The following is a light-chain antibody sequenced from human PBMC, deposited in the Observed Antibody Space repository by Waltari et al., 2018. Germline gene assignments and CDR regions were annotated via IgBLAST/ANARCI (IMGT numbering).Light chain of an antibody. J-gene: IGLJ3*02. Sequence: QSALTQPASVSGSPGQSITISCTGTSSDVGDYDSVSWYQQHPGKAPKLMIYDVNKRSSGVSNRFSGSKSGNTASLTISGLQAEDEADYYCSSYTNINTPYWVFGGGTKLTVL. CDR3: SSYTNINTPYWV. CDR1: SSDVGDYDS. CDR2: DVN. V-gene: IGLV2-14*01.